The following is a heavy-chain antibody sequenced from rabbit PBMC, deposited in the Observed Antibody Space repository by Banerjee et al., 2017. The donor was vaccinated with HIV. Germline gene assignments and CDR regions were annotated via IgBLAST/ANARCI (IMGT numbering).Heavy chain of an antibody. Sequence: QSSEESGGVLVKPGASLTLTCTASGIDFSSYYYMCWVRQAPGKGLEWIACIYAGRSGTTYYASWAKGRFTISKTSSTTVTLQMTSLTAADTATYFCARNGAGSNYAFKLWGPGTLVTVS. D-gene: IGHD8-1*01. CDR3: ARNGAGSNYAFKL. J-gene: IGHJ4*01. CDR1: GIDFSSYYY. V-gene: IGHV1S40*01. CDR2: IYAGRSGTT.